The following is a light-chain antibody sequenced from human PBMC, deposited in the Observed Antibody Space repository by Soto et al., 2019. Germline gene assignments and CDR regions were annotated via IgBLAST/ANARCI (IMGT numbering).Light chain of an antibody. Sequence: QSVLTQPASVSGSPGQSITISCTGTRSDVGGYNYVSWYQQHPGKAPKLMIYDVSNRPSGVSNRFSGSKSGNTASLTIYGPQAEDEAEYYCSSNTSSSTVVFGGGTKLTVL. J-gene: IGLJ2*01. V-gene: IGLV2-14*03. CDR3: SSNTSSSTVV. CDR2: DVS. CDR1: RSDVGGYNY.